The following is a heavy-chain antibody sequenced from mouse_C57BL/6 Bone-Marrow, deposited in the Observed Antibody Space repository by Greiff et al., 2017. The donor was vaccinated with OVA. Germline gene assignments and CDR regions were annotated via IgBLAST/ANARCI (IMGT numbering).Heavy chain of an antibody. J-gene: IGHJ3*01. V-gene: IGHV1-74*01. CDR1: GYTFTSYW. Sequence: VQLQQPGAELVKPGASVTVSCKASGYTFTSYWMHWVKQRPGQGLEWIGRIHPSDSDTNYHQKFTGKATLTVDNPSSTAYMQISSLTSEDSAVYYWAIPVGIAYWGQGALVTVS. CDR2: IHPSDSDT. D-gene: IGHD1-1*02. CDR3: AIPVGIAY.